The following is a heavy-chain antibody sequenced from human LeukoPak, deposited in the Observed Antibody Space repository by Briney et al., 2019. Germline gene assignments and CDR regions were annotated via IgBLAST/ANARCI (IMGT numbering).Heavy chain of an antibody. Sequence: ASVKVSCKASGGTFSSYAISWVRQAPGQGLEWMGGIIPIFGTANYAQKFQGRVTITADESTSTAYMELSSLRSEDTAVYYCARGGYYDRALVLRRPMDVWGQGTTVTVPS. V-gene: IGHV1-69*13. CDR2: IIPIFGTA. D-gene: IGHD3-22*01. CDR1: GGTFSSYA. J-gene: IGHJ6*02. CDR3: ARGGYYDRALVLRRPMDV.